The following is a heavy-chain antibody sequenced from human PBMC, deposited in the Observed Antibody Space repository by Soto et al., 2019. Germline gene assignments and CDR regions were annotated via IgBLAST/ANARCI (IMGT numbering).Heavy chain of an antibody. CDR2: ISGSGGST. CDR1: GFTCSSYS. J-gene: IGHJ5*02. Sequence: XGSLRVTCATSGFTCSSYSMSLARQAPGKGLEWVSAISGSGGSTYYADSVKGRFTISRDNSKNTLYLQMNSLRAEDTAVYYCAKGISSAYGRGDWFDPWGQGTLVTVSS. V-gene: IGHV3-23*01. D-gene: IGHD3-22*01. CDR3: AKGISSAYGRGDWFDP.